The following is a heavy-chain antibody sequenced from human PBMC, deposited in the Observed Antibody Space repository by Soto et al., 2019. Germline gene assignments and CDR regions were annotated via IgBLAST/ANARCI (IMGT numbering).Heavy chain of an antibody. CDR1: GGSFSGYY. V-gene: IGHV4-34*01. J-gene: IGHJ6*03. Sequence: SETLSLTCAVYGGSFSGYYWSWIRQPPGKGLEWIGEINHSGSTTYNPSLKSRVTISVDTSKNQFSLKLSSVTAADTAVYYCAREGPYCSSTSCSPYYYYMDVWGKGTTVTVSS. CDR3: AREGPYCSSTSCSPYYYYMDV. CDR2: INHSGST. D-gene: IGHD2-2*01.